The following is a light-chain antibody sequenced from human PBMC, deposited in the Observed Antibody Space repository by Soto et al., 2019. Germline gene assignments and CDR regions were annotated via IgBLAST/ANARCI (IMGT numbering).Light chain of an antibody. V-gene: IGLV3-21*02. CDR1: NIGSKS. CDR2: DDS. CDR3: QVWDTSNDHVV. Sequence: VLTQPPSVSVAPGQTARITCWGNNIGSKSVHWYQQRPGQAPVLVVHDDSDRPSGIPERFSGSNSENTATLTITRVEAVDEADYYCQVWDTSNDHVVFGGGTKLTVL. J-gene: IGLJ2*01.